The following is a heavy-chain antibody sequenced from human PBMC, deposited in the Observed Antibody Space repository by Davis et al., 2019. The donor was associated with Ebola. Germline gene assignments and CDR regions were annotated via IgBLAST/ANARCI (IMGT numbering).Heavy chain of an antibody. CDR2: IYYSGST. CDR1: GGSISSGGYY. J-gene: IGHJ5*02. D-gene: IGHD3-16*01. CDR3: ARDGGVTTNWFDP. Sequence: SETLSLTCTVSGGSISSGGYYWSSIRQHPGKGLEWIGYIYYSGSTYYNPSLKSRVTISVDTSKNQFSLKLSAVTAADTAVYYCARDGGVTTNWFDPWGQGTLVTVSS. V-gene: IGHV4-31*03.